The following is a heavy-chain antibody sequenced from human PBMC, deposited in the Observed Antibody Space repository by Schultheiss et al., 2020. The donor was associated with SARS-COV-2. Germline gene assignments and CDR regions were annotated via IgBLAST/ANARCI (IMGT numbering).Heavy chain of an antibody. J-gene: IGHJ4*02. D-gene: IGHD3-22*01. Sequence: GESLKISCAASGFTFSSYAIHWVRQAPGKGLEWVAVISYDGSDRYYADSVKGRFTISRDNSKNTLYLQMNSLRDDDTAVYYCAKDSGYYDSSGYFDYWGQGTLVTVSS. CDR2: ISYDGSDR. CDR3: AKDSGYYDSSGYFDY. V-gene: IGHV3-30*04. CDR1: GFTFSSYA.